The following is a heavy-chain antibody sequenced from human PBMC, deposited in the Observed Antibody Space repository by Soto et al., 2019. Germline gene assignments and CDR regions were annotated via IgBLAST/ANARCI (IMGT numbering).Heavy chain of an antibody. CDR2: INAGNGNT. D-gene: IGHD6-13*01. CDR1: GYTFTSYA. Sequence: QVQLVQSGAEVKKPGASVKVSCKASGYTFTSYAMHWVRQAPGQRLEWMGWINAGNGNTKYSQKFQGRVTITRDTSASTAYMELSSLRSEDTAVYYCARARLQLGSGWFDPWGQGTLVTVS. CDR3: ARARLQLGSGWFDP. V-gene: IGHV1-3*01. J-gene: IGHJ5*02.